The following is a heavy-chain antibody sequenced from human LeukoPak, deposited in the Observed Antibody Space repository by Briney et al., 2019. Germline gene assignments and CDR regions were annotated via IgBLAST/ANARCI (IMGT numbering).Heavy chain of an antibody. CDR3: ARGRGSSSYDY. CDR2: INHSGST. Sequence: PSETLSLTCAVYGGSFSGYYWSWIRQPPGKGLEWIGEINHSGSTNYNPSLKSRVTISVDTSKNQFSLKLSSVTAADTAAYYCARGRGSSSYDYWGQGTLVTVSS. V-gene: IGHV4-34*01. D-gene: IGHD6-13*01. J-gene: IGHJ4*02. CDR1: GGSFSGYY.